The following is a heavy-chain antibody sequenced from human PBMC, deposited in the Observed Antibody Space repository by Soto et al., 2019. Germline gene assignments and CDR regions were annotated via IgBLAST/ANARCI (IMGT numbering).Heavy chain of an antibody. J-gene: IGHJ6*02. V-gene: IGHV1-46*01. CDR1: GDTLTSYY. Sequence: AAVKVCCKASGDTLTSYYIDWVRQAPGQGLEWMGIINPSGGSTTYAQKFQDRVIITRDTSTSPVYIELISLSSEDPAVYYCARNGSGSTYSYYHGMDVWGQGTTVTVSS. CDR3: ARNGSGSTYSYYHGMDV. D-gene: IGHD2-15*01. CDR2: INPSGGST.